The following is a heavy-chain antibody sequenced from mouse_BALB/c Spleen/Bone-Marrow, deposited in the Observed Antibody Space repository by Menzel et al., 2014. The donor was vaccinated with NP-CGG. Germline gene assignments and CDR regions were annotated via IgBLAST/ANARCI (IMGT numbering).Heavy chain of an antibody. CDR1: GYTFTSYW. CDR2: INPNTGYP. CDR3: ARRFTTVVTTGDY. D-gene: IGHD1-1*02. Sequence: VQLQESGAELAKPRASVKMSCKASGYTFTSYWMHWVKQRPGQGLEWIGYINPNTGYPEYNQKFKDKATLTADKSSSTAYMQLSSLTSEDSAVYYCARRFTTVVTTGDYWGQGTTLTVSS. V-gene: IGHV1-7*01. J-gene: IGHJ2*01.